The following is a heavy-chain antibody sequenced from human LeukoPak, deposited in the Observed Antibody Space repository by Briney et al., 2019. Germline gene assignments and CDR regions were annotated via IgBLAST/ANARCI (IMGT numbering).Heavy chain of an antibody. CDR1: GFTFSNYA. J-gene: IGHJ4*02. CDR2: ITSNGDST. Sequence: GGSLRLSCAASGFTFSNYAMSWVRQAPGKGLDWVSSITSNGDSTYYADSVKGRFTISRDNAQNSLYLQMDSLRVEDTAMYYCARDGYWCRDYWGQGTLVTVSS. D-gene: IGHD2-8*02. V-gene: IGHV3-23*01. CDR3: ARDGYWCRDY.